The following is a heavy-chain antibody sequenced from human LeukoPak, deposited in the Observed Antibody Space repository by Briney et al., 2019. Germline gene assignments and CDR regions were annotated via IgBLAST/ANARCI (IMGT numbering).Heavy chain of an antibody. CDR1: GFTFDDYA. V-gene: IGHV3-9*03. Sequence: PGRSLRLSCAASGFTFDDYAMHWVRQAPGKGLEWVSGISWNSGSIGYADSVKGRFTISRDNAKNSLYLQMNSLRAEDMALYYCAKDTTPLASYFDYWGQGTLVTVSS. CDR2: ISWNSGSI. J-gene: IGHJ4*02. D-gene: IGHD5-12*01. CDR3: AKDTTPLASYFDY.